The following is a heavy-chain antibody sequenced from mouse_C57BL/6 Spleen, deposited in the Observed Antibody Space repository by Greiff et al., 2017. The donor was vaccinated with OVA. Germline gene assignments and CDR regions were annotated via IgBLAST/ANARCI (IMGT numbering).Heavy chain of an antibody. CDR2: IDPEDGNT. D-gene: IGHD1-1*01. J-gene: IGHJ3*01. CDR3: TTGYYGSSTWFAD. V-gene: IGHV14-1*01. CDR1: GFTLKNYY. Sequence: EVQLHQSGAELVRPGASVKLSCTASGFTLKNYYMPWVKQRPEQGLGWIGRIDPEDGNTEYPPKFQGKATMTADTSSNTAYLQLSSLTSEDTAVYYCTTGYYGSSTWFADWGQGTLVTVSA.